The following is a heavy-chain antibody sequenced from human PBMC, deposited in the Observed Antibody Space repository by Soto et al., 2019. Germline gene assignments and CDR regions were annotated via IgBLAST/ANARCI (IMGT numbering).Heavy chain of an antibody. CDR2: VSGGGGST. J-gene: IGHJ4*02. D-gene: IGHD1-20*01. V-gene: IGHV3-23*01. CDR1: GFTFSSYA. CDR3: AKGGLLTGVAYVDY. Sequence: EVHLLESGGDLVQPGGSLRLSCAASGFTFSSYARSWVRQAPGKGLEWVSSVSGGGGSTYFADSVKGRFTTSRDNSNNTLYLQMNSLRAEDTAIYYCAKGGLLTGVAYVDYWGQGTLVTVSS.